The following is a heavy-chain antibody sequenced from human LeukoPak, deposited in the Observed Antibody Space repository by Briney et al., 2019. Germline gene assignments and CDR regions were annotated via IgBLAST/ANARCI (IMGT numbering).Heavy chain of an antibody. D-gene: IGHD2-2*01. CDR1: GYTFTDYY. CDR2: INPNDGDT. CDR3: ARANFPYCSSTTCLFDY. V-gene: IGHV1-2*02. Sequence: ASVKVSCKASGYTFTDYYMHWVRQAPGQGFEWMGWINPNDGDTNYAQKFQGRVTMARDTSISTAHMEVSRLRSDDTAVYYCARANFPYCSSTTCLFDYWGQGTLVTVSS. J-gene: IGHJ4*02.